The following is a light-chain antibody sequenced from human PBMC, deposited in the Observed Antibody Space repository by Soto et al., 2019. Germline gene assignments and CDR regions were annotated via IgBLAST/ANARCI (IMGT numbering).Light chain of an antibody. Sequence: DIQMTQSPSTLSAALGDRVSITCRASQSNSSYLNWYQQKPGKAPKLLIYAAARLQSGVPSRFSGSGSGTDFTLTISTLQPEDFATYYCQQSYSNPPITFGQGTRLEIK. V-gene: IGKV1-39*01. CDR2: AAA. J-gene: IGKJ5*01. CDR3: QQSYSNPPIT. CDR1: QSNSSY.